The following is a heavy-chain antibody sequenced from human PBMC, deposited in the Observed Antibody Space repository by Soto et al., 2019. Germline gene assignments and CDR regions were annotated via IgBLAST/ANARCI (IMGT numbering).Heavy chain of an antibody. Sequence: GGSLRLSCAASGFTFSSYWMHWVRQAPGKGLVWVSRINSDGSSTSYADSVKGRFTISRDNAKNTLYLQMNSLRAEDTAVYYCASWIVDTAMVTLYYYGMDVWGQGTTVTVSS. J-gene: IGHJ6*02. D-gene: IGHD5-18*01. CDR3: ASWIVDTAMVTLYYYGMDV. CDR2: INSDGSST. V-gene: IGHV3-74*01. CDR1: GFTFSSYW.